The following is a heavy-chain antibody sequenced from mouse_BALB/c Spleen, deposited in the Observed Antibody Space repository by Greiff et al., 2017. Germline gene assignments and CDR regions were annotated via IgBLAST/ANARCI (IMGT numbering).Heavy chain of an antibody. CDR3: ARSHGGNYGFAY. D-gene: IGHD2-1*01. CDR2: INPNNGGT. V-gene: IGHV1-18*01. CDR1: GYTFTDYN. Sequence: EVNLVESGPELVKPGASVKIPCKASGYTFTDYNMDWVKQSHGKSLEWIGDINPNNGGTIYNQKFKGKATLTVDKSSSTAYMELRSLTSEDTAVYYCARSHGGNYGFAYWGQGTLVTVSA. J-gene: IGHJ3*01.